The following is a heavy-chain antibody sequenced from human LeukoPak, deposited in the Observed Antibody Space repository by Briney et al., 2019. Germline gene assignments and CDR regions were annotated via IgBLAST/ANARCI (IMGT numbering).Heavy chain of an antibody. CDR3: TREDY. CDR1: GYTFTVYY. V-gene: IGHV1-2*02. J-gene: IGHJ4*02. CDR2: INSNSGDT. Sequence: ASVTVSFTASGYTFTVYYLHWVRQAPGQGLEWMGWINSNSGDTNYAQKFQGRVTMTRDTSISTAYMELSRLKSDDTAVYYCTREDYWGQGTLVTVSS.